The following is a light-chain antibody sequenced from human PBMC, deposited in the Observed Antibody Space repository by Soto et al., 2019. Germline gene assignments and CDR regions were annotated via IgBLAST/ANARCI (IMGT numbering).Light chain of an antibody. Sequence: QSVLTQPPSASGTPGQRVTISCSGSSSNIGSNYVYWYQQLPGTAPKLLIYSNNQRPSGVPDRFSGSKSGTSASLAISGLRSEDEADYYCAAWDDSLGGLRWVFGGGTKLTVL. CDR2: SNN. CDR3: AAWDDSLGGLRWV. CDR1: SSNIGSNY. V-gene: IGLV1-47*02. J-gene: IGLJ3*02.